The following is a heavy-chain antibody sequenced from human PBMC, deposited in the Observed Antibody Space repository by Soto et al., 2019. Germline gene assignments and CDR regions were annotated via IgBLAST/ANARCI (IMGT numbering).Heavy chain of an antibody. J-gene: IGHJ2*01. CDR2: IRGSGGST. V-gene: IGHV3-23*01. CDR3: ARDLYGDVYYYFDL. CDR1: GFAFSSYA. D-gene: IGHD4-17*01. Sequence: EVQLLESGGALVQPGGSLRLSCAASGFAFSSYAMSWVRQAPGKGLEWVSTIRGSGGSTYYADSVKGRFTISRDNSKNTLYLQMNSLRAEDTAVFYCARDLYGDVYYYFDLWGRGTLVTVSS.